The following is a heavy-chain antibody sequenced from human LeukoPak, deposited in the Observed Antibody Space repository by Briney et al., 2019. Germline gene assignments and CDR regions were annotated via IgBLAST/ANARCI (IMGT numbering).Heavy chain of an antibody. CDR1: GGSISSYY. Sequence: PSETLSLTCTVSGGSISSYYWSWTRQPPGKGLEWIGYIYYSGSTNYNPSLKSRVTISVDTSKNQFSLKLSSVTAADTAVYYCARRSLGYCSSTSCYGGRYFDYWGQGTLVTVSS. CDR2: IYYSGST. J-gene: IGHJ4*02. V-gene: IGHV4-59*12. CDR3: ARRSLGYCSSTSCYGGRYFDY. D-gene: IGHD2-2*01.